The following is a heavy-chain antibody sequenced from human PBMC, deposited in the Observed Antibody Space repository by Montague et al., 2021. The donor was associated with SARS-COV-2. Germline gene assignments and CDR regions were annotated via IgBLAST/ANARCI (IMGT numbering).Heavy chain of an antibody. Sequence: SETLSLTCEVSGGSISSYYWSWIRQSPGKGLEWIGYVHYTGSTKYNPSLKTRVTLSLDTPKNRFSLKLSSVTAADTAVYYCARAPNPLFITDCLDCFEVWGPGTPGTGSS. CDR3: ARAPNPLFITDCLDCFEV. V-gene: IGHV4-59*01. CDR1: GGSISSYY. CDR2: VHYTGST. J-gene: IGHJ6*02. D-gene: IGHD3/OR15-3a*01.